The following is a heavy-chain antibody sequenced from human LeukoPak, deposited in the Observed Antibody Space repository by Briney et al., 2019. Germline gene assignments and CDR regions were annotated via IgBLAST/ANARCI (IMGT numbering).Heavy chain of an antibody. J-gene: IGHJ4*02. Sequence: TGGSLRLSCAASGFVFDDYGMSWVRQAPGRGLEWVSGLDWDGGSTGYADSVKGRFTISRDNARNSLYLQMNSLRAEDTALYYCARDLGGYFDYWGQGALVTVSS. CDR2: LDWDGGST. CDR1: GFVFDDYG. D-gene: IGHD3-16*01. CDR3: ARDLGGYFDY. V-gene: IGHV3-20*04.